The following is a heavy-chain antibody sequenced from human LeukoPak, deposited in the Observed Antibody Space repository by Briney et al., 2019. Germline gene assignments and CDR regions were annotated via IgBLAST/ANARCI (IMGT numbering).Heavy chain of an antibody. D-gene: IGHD5-12*01. J-gene: IGHJ4*02. CDR2: ISSSSSGSSSTI. V-gene: IGHV3-48*01. CDR3: ARAGGYSGYASN. Sequence: GGSLRLSCAASGFTFSSYSMNWVRQAPGKGLEWVSYISSSSSGSSSTIYYADSVKGRFTISRDNAKNSLYLQMNSLRAEDTAVYYCARAGGYSGYASNWGQGTLVTVSS. CDR1: GFTFSSYS.